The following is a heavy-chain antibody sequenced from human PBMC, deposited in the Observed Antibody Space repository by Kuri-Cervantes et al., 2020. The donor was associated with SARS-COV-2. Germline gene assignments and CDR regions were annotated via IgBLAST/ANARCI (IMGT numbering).Heavy chain of an antibody. D-gene: IGHD6-6*01. CDR2: IKQDGSEK. V-gene: IGHV3-7*01. Sequence: GESLKISCAASGFTFSSYWMSWVRQAPGKGLEWVANIKQDGSEKYYVDSAKGRFTISRDNAKNSLYLQMNSLRAEDTAVYYCARVSSSSSPAFDIWGQGTMVTVSS. CDR3: ARVSSSSSPAFDI. CDR1: GFTFSSYW. J-gene: IGHJ3*02.